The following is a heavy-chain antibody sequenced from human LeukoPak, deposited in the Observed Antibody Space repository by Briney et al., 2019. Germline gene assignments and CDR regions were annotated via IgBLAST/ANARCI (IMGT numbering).Heavy chain of an antibody. J-gene: IGHJ3*01. CDR1: GLTLNYDW. D-gene: IGHD2-2*01. CDR3: ARDRYCASSTCPGAFDL. Sequence: GGSLRLSCAASGLTLNYDWMTWVRQAPGKGLEWVGRIKSISDGETRDYAAPVTGRFTMSRDDSRNTVYLQMSSLKTEDTAVYYCARDRYCASSTCPGAFDLWGQGTVVTVSS. V-gene: IGHV3-15*01. CDR2: IKSISDGETR.